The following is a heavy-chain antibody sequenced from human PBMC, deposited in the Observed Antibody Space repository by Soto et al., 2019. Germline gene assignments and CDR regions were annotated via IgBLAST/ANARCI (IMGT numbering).Heavy chain of an antibody. V-gene: IGHV3-30*18. CDR1: GFTFSKSG. Sequence: GGSLRLSCAASGFTFSKSGMHWVRQAPGKGPEWVAVVSYDGGYKYYADSVKGRFTVSRDNSKNTLDLQMTSLRPEDTAVYYCAKGANGVFYNYGMDVWGQGATVTVSS. CDR2: VSYDGGYK. J-gene: IGHJ6*02. D-gene: IGHD2-8*01. CDR3: AKGANGVFYNYGMDV.